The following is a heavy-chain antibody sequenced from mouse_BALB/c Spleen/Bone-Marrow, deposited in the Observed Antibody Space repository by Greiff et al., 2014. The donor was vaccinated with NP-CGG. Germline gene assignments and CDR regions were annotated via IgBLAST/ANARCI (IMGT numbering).Heavy chain of an antibody. CDR2: TDPANGNT. Sequence: EVKLMESGAELVKPGASVKLSCTASGFNIKDPYMHWVKQRPEQGLEWIGRTDPANGNTKYDPKFQGKATITADTSSNTAYLQLSSLTSEDTAVYYCAPYYYGRWFTYWGQGTLVTVSA. D-gene: IGHD1-1*01. CDR1: GFNIKDPY. V-gene: IGHV14-3*02. J-gene: IGHJ3*01. CDR3: APYYYGRWFTY.